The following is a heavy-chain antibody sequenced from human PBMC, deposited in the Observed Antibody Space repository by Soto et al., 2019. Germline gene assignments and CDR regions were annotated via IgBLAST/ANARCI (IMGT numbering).Heavy chain of an antibody. V-gene: IGHV4-34*01. J-gene: IGHJ4*02. CDR1: GGSFSGYY. Sequence: QVQLQQWGAGLLKPSETLSLTCAVYGGSFSGYYWSWIRQPPWKGLEWIGEINHSGSTNYNPSLNSRVTISVDTSKNQFSLKLSSVTAADTAVYYCARVPRRYSSSWSYFDYWGQGTLVTVSS. D-gene: IGHD6-13*01. CDR2: INHSGST. CDR3: ARVPRRYSSSWSYFDY.